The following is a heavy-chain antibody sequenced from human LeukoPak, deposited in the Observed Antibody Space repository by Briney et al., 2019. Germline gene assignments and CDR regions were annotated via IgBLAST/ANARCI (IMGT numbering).Heavy chain of an antibody. V-gene: IGHV5-51*01. J-gene: IGHJ1*01. CDR3: AISTLGYSSSWYSEYFQH. CDR2: IYPGDSDT. CDR1: GYSFTSYW. D-gene: IGHD6-13*01. Sequence: GESLKISCKGSGYSFTSYWIGWVRQMPGKGLEWMGIIYPGDSDTRYNPSFQGQVTISADKSISTAYLQWSSLKASDTAMYYCAISTLGYSSSWYSEYFQHWGQGTLVTVSS.